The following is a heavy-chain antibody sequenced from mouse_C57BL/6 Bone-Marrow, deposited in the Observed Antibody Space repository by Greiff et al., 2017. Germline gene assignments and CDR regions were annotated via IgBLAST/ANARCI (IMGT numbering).Heavy chain of an antibody. CDR1: GFNIKDDY. CDR3: TTSDSPWFAY. D-gene: IGHD2-12*01. J-gene: IGHJ3*01. Sequence: VQLQQSGAELVRPGASVKLSCTASGFNIKDDYMHWVKQRPEQGLEWIGWIDPENGDTDYASKFQGKATITADTSSNTAYLQLSSLTSEDTAVYCCTTSDSPWFAYWGQGTLVTVSA. CDR2: IDPENGDT. V-gene: IGHV14-4*01.